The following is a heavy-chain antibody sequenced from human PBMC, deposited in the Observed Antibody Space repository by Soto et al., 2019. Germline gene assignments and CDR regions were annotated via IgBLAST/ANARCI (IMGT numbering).Heavy chain of an antibody. CDR2: ISYDGSNK. J-gene: IGHJ4*02. Sequence: GGSLRLSCAASGFTFSSYGMHWVRQAPGKGLEWVAVISYDGSNKYYADSVKGRFTISRDNSKNTLYLQMNSLRAEDTAVYYCAKNLRIQLWLGLFDYWGQGPLVTVSS. CDR1: GFTFSSYG. V-gene: IGHV3-30*18. D-gene: IGHD5-18*01. CDR3: AKNLRIQLWLGLFDY.